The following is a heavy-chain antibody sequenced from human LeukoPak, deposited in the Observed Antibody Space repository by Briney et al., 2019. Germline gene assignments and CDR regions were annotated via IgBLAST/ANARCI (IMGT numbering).Heavy chain of an antibody. Sequence: GGSLRLSCAASGFTFSSYEMNWVRQAPGKGLEWVSYISSSGSTIYSADSVKGRFTISRGNAKNSLYLQMNSLRAEDTAVYYCARFPGADYFDSWGQGTLVTVSS. V-gene: IGHV3-48*03. CDR2: ISSSGSTI. CDR3: ARFPGADYFDS. J-gene: IGHJ4*02. CDR1: GFTFSSYE. D-gene: IGHD3-10*01.